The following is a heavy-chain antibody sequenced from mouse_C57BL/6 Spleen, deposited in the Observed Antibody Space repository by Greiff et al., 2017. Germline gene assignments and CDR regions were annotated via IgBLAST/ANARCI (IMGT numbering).Heavy chain of an antibody. J-gene: IGHJ2*01. CDR3: ARNYYGSSYFYFGY. V-gene: IGHV1-82*01. CDR1: GYAFSSSW. D-gene: IGHD1-1*01. Sequence: QVQLQQSGPELVKPGASVKISCKASGYAFSSSWMNWVKQRPGKGLEWIGRIYPGDGDTNYNGKFKGKATLTADKSSSTAYMQLSSLTSEDSAVYFCARNYYGSSYFYFGYWGQGTTLTVSS. CDR2: IYPGDGDT.